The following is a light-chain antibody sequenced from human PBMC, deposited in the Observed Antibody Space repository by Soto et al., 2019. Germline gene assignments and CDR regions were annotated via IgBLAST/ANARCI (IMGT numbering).Light chain of an antibody. CDR2: DAS. CDR3: QHSYSNFPIT. Sequence: DIHVTQSPSSLSASVGYIFTISCRASQSISGYLNWYQQKPGKAPKLLIFDASSLQSGVPSRFSGRGSGAEYTLTISSLKPEDFANYFCQHSYSNFPITFGQGTRLEIK. CDR1: QSISGY. J-gene: IGKJ5*01. V-gene: IGKV1-39*01.